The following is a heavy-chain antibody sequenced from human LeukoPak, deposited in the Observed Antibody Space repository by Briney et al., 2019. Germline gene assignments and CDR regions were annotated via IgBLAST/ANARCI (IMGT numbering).Heavy chain of an antibody. Sequence: GSSVKVSCKASVYTFTGYYMHWVRQAPGQGLEWMGWINPNSGGTNYAQKFQGRVTMTRDTSISTAYMELSRLRSDDTAVYYCVTGNQLPLDYYYYMDVWGKGTTVTVSS. J-gene: IGHJ6*03. D-gene: IGHD2-2*01. CDR1: VYTFTGYY. V-gene: IGHV1-2*02. CDR2: INPNSGGT. CDR3: VTGNQLPLDYYYYMDV.